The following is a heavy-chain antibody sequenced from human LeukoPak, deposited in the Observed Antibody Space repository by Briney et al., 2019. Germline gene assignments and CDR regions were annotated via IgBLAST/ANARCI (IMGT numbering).Heavy chain of an antibody. CDR1: GGTFSSYA. Sequence: ASVKVSCKASGGTFSSYAISWVRQAPGQGLEWMGGIIPIFGTANYAQKFQGRVTITADESTSTAYMELSSLRSEDTAVYYCARGPQKNGHSSGYPGYFDYWGQGTLVTVSS. CDR2: IIPIFGTA. D-gene: IGHD3-22*01. J-gene: IGHJ4*02. CDR3: ARGPQKNGHSSGYPGYFDY. V-gene: IGHV1-69*13.